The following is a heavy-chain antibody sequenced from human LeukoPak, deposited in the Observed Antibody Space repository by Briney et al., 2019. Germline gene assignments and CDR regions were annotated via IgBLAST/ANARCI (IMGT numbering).Heavy chain of an antibody. CDR3: AKDSQSSSWYGDFQH. CDR2: ISGSGGST. V-gene: IGHV3-23*01. Sequence: GGSLRLSCAASGFTFSSYAMSWVRQAPGKGLEWVSAISGSGGSTYYADSVKGRFTISRDNSKNTLYLQMNSLRAEDTAVYYCAKDSQSSSWYGDFQHWGQGTLVTVSS. J-gene: IGHJ1*01. CDR1: GFTFSSYA. D-gene: IGHD6-13*01.